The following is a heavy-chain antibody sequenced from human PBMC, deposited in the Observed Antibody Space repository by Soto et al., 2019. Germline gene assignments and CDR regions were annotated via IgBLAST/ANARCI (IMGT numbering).Heavy chain of an antibody. V-gene: IGHV1-69*13. Sequence: SVKVSCKASGGTFSSYAISWVRQAPGQGLEWMGGIIPILGTANYAQKFQGRVTITADESTSTAYMELSSLRSEDTAVYYCARDRIAARRIHYYYYGMDVWGQGTMVTVSS. D-gene: IGHD6-6*01. CDR2: IIPILGTA. J-gene: IGHJ6*02. CDR3: ARDRIAARRIHYYYYGMDV. CDR1: GGTFSSYA.